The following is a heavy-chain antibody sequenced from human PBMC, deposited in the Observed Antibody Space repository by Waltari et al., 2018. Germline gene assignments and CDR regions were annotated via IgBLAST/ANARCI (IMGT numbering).Heavy chain of an antibody. V-gene: IGHV3-21*01. Sequence: VQLVESGGGLVKPGGSLRLSCAASGFTFSSYSMNWVRQAPGKGLEWVSSISSSSSYIYYADSVKGRFTISRDNAKNSLYLQMNSLRAEDTAVYYCARENGRGYSTFDPWGQGTLVTVSS. J-gene: IGHJ5*02. CDR1: GFTFSSYS. CDR2: ISSSSSYI. CDR3: ARENGRGYSTFDP. D-gene: IGHD5-18*01.